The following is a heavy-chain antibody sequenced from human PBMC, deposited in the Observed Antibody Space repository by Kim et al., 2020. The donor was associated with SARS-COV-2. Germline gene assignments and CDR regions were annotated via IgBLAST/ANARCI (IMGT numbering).Heavy chain of an antibody. V-gene: IGHV3-23*01. Sequence: GGSLRLSCAASGFTFNNYAMSWVRQAPGKGLEWVSSFTNGGVNTYYADSVKDRFIISRDNSKNTLYLQMNSLRAEDTAVYYCAKALGSGTYRASDYWGQGTLVTVSS. CDR2: FTNGGVNT. D-gene: IGHD3-10*01. J-gene: IGHJ4*02. CDR1: GFTFNNYA. CDR3: AKALGSGTYRASDY.